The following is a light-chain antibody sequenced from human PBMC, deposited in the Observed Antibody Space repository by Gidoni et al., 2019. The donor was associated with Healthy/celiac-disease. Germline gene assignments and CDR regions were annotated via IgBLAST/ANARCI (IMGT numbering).Light chain of an antibody. J-gene: IGKJ2*01. V-gene: IGKV1-39*01. CDR3: QQSYSTPYT. CDR2: AAS. Sequence: DIQMTQSPSSLSASVGDRVTITCRASQSISSYLNWYQQKPGKAPKLLIYAASSLHSGVPSRFSGSGSGTDFTLTISSLQPEDFATYYCQQSYSTPYTFGQXTKLEIK. CDR1: QSISSY.